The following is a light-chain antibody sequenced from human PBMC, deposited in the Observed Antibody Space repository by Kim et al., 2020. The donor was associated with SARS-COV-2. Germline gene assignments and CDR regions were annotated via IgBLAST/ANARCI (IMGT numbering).Light chain of an antibody. CDR3: SSYTSSSTVV. CDR2: RVS. J-gene: IGLJ2*01. V-gene: IGLV2-14*01. CDR1: SSDVGGYNY. Sequence: GQSITISCTGTSSDVGGYNYVSWYQQHPGKAPKLMIYRVSHRPSGVSNRFSGSKSGNTASLTISGLQAEDEADYYCSSYTSSSTVVFGGGTQLSFL.